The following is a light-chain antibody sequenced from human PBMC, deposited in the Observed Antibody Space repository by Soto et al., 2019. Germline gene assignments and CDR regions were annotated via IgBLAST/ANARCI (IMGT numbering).Light chain of an antibody. V-gene: IGKV3-15*01. Sequence: ETLMTQSPATLSLFPGERATLSCGGSQSVSNNLAWYQQKSGQSPRLLIYGASTRATGIPARFSGSGSETDFTLTINSLQSQDFAAYYCQQYKNWPPVTFGGGTKVDIK. CDR3: QQYKNWPPVT. CDR1: QSVSNN. CDR2: GAS. J-gene: IGKJ4*01.